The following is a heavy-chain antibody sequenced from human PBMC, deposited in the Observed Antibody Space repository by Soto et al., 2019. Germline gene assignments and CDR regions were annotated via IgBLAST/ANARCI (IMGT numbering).Heavy chain of an antibody. Sequence: GGSLRLSCAASGFTFSSYWMSWVRQAPGKGLEWVANIKQDGSEKYYVDSVKGRFTISRDNAKNSLYLQMNSLRAEDTAVYYCARVEKYRGYNDYFDYWGQGTLVTVSS. J-gene: IGHJ4*02. V-gene: IGHV3-7*03. CDR1: GFTFSSYW. CDR3: ARVEKYRGYNDYFDY. D-gene: IGHD5-12*01. CDR2: IKQDGSEK.